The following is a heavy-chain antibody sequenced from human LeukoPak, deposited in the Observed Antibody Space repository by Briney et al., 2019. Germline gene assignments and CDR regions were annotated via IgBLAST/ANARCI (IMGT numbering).Heavy chain of an antibody. CDR3: ARRLFGEFFGFDY. Sequence: QPGGSLRLSCKASGFTFSSYEMNWVRQAPGKGLEWLSYISSNSNSIYYARSVKGRFTISRDNAENSLYLQMNSLRAEDTAVYYCARRLFGEFFGFDYWGQGTLVTVSS. J-gene: IGHJ4*02. D-gene: IGHD3-10*01. CDR2: ISSNSNSI. V-gene: IGHV3-48*03. CDR1: GFTFSSYE.